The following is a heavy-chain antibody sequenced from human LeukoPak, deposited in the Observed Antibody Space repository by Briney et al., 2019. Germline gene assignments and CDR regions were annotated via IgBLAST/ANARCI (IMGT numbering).Heavy chain of an antibody. CDR3: VRDGEGVAISVNYWFAP. D-gene: IGHD3-10*01. CDR2: FDPEDGET. Sequence: ASAKVSCKVSGYTLTELSMHWVRQAPGKGLEWMGGFDPEDGETIYAQKFQGRVTTTRDTFISTAYMELRSLTSEDTAVYYCVRDGEGVAISVNYWFAPWGQGTLVTVSS. CDR1: GYTLTELS. J-gene: IGHJ5*02. V-gene: IGHV1-24*01.